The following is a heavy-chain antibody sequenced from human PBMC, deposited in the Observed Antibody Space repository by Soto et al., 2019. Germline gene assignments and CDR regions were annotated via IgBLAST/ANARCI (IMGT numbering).Heavy chain of an antibody. D-gene: IGHD3-16*01. J-gene: IGHJ2*01. CDR3: ARRLLGDL. CDR2: IKQDGTEK. Sequence: GGSLRLSCSASGFTFNNYWMSWVRQAPGKGLEWVANIKQDGTEKYYVDSVKGRFTISRDNAKNSLYLQMNSLRAEDSAVYYCARRLLGDLWGRGTLVTVSS. V-gene: IGHV3-7*05. CDR1: GFTFNNYW.